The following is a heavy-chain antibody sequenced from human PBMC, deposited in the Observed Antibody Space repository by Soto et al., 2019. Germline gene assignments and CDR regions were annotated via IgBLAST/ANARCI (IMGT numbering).Heavy chain of an antibody. D-gene: IGHD3-16*02. V-gene: IGHV5-10-1*01. CDR3: ASMGYRTPRQSYYYYGMDV. CDR2: IDPSDSYT. CDR1: GYSFTSYW. Sequence: GESLKISCKGSGYSFTSYWISWVRQMPVKGLEWMGRIDPSDSYTNYSPSFQGHVTISADKSISTAYLQWSSLKASDTAMYYCASMGYRTPRQSYYYYGMDVWGQGTTVTVSS. J-gene: IGHJ6*02.